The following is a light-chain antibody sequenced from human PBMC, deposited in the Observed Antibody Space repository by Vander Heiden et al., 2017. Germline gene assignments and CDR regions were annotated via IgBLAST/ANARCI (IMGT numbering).Light chain of an antibody. J-gene: IGLJ1*01. V-gene: IGLV1-40*01. CDR2: GNS. CDR3: QSYDSSLSGRGV. Sequence: QSVLTQPPSVSGAPGPRVPISCTGSSSNIGAGYDVHWYQQLPGTAPKLLIYGNSNRPSGVPDRFSGSKSGTSASLAITGLQAEDEADYYCQSYDSSLSGRGVFGTGTKVTVL. CDR1: SSNIGAGYD.